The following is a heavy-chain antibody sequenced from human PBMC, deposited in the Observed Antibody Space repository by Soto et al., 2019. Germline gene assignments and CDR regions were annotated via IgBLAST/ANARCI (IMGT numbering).Heavy chain of an antibody. CDR2: VSSSGSTI. V-gene: IGHV3-48*03. D-gene: IGHD2-2*01. Sequence: HPGGSLRLSCAASGFTFSSYEMNWVRQAPGKGLEWVSYVSSSGSTIYYADSVKGRFTISRDNAKNSLYLQMNSLRAEDTAVYYCANSQYQLLLDAFDIWGQGTMVTVSS. CDR1: GFTFSSYE. J-gene: IGHJ3*02. CDR3: ANSQYQLLLDAFDI.